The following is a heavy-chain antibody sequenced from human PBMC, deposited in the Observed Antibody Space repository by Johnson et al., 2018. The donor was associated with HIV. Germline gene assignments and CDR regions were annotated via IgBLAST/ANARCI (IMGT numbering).Heavy chain of an antibody. J-gene: IGHJ3*02. D-gene: IGHD3-22*01. CDR1: QFTFSSYY. CDR3: SGDSSGYYYYDAFDI. CDR2: IYSGGST. Sequence: VQLVESGGGLVQPGRSLRLSCAASQFTFSSYYMNCVRQAPGKGLEWVSVIYSGGSTYYADSVKGRFTISRDNSKNTLYLQMNSLRAEDTAVYYCSGDSSGYYYYDAFDIWGQGTMVTVSS. V-gene: IGHV3-66*01.